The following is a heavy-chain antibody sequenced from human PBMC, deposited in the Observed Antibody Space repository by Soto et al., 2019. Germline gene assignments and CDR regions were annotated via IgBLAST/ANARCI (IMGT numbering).Heavy chain of an antibody. Sequence: SETLSLTCTVSGGSISSGGYYWSWIRQHPGKGLEWIGYIYYSGSTYYNPSLKSRVTISVDTSKNQFSLKLSSVTAADTAVYYCVRYYGDYMDGYFDYWGQGTLVTVSS. CDR2: IYYSGST. V-gene: IGHV4-31*03. D-gene: IGHD4-17*01. J-gene: IGHJ4*02. CDR1: GGSISSGGYY. CDR3: VRYYGDYMDGYFDY.